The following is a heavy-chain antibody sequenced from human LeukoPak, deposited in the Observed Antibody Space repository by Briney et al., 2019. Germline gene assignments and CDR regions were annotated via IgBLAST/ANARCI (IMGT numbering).Heavy chain of an antibody. CDR2: IKGTTAYGTT. V-gene: IGHV3-15*01. Sequence: GGPLGLPLELSGIPFIDAWISWFRKPPGKGRDWVGRIKGTTAYGTTAYAAPVKGRFLITRDDSQRMVYLQMDSLKIEDTAVYFCTWVDCSGGSCYFASWGQGTQVTVSS. CDR1: GIPFIDAW. J-gene: IGHJ4*02. D-gene: IGHD2-15*01. CDR3: TWVDCSGGSCYFAS.